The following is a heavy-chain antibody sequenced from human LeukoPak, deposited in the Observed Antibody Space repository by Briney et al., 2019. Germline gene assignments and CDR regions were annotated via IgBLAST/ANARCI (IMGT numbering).Heavy chain of an antibody. CDR2: ISFTVNSK. J-gene: IGHJ4*02. Sequence: GSLRLSCAASGFTFSDYYMTWIRQAPGRGLEWISYISFTVNSKYYADSVKGRFTISRDNAKNSLYLQMNSLGAEDTAVYYCARGASSSGWSYFDYWGQGTLVTVSS. CDR1: GFTFSDYY. CDR3: ARGASSSGWSYFDY. V-gene: IGHV3-11*04. D-gene: IGHD6-19*01.